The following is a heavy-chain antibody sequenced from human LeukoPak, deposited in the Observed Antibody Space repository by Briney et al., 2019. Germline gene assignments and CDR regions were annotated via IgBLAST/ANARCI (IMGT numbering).Heavy chain of an antibody. CDR1: GYTFTSYA. V-gene: IGHV1-3*01. CDR3: ARESVGGDYFDY. Sequence: ASVKVSCKAFGYTFTSYAMHWVRQAPGHRLEWMGWINAGNGNTKYSQKFQGRVTITRDTSASTAYMELSSLRSEDTAVYYCARESVGGDYFDYWGQGTLVTVSS. CDR2: INAGNGNT. J-gene: IGHJ4*02.